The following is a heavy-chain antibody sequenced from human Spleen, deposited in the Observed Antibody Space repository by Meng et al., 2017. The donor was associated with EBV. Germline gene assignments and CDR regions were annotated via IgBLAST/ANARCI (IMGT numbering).Heavy chain of an antibody. D-gene: IGHD4-23*01. CDR2: ISRSGST. CDR3: ARALDYGGHHIDV. J-gene: IGHJ4*02. Sequence: QVQLTQWGAGLLKPSETLSLTCAVYGGSFTGYYWTWIRQPPGKGLEWIGEISRSGSTNYNPSLKSRVTISLDTTKNQFSLLLSSVTAADTAVFYCARALDYGGHHIDVWGPGTLVTVSS. CDR1: GGSFTGYY. V-gene: IGHV4-34*01.